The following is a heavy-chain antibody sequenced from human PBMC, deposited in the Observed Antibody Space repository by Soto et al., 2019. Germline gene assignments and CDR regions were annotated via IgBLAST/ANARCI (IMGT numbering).Heavy chain of an antibody. CDR1: GYTFTSYG. V-gene: IGHV1-18*01. J-gene: IGHJ2*01. CDR3: ARVHYGELYDYCYFDL. D-gene: IGHD4-17*01. CDR2: ISAYNGNT. Sequence: GASVKVSCKASGYTFTSYGISWVRQAPGQGLEWMGWISAYNGNTNYAQKLQGRVTMTTDTSTSTAYMELRSLRSDDTAVYYCARVHYGELYDYCYFDLWGRGTLVTFSS.